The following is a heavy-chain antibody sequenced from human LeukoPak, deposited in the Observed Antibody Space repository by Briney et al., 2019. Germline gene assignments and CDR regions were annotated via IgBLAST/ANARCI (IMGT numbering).Heavy chain of an antibody. Sequence: GGSLRLSCAASGFTFSSYPMSWVRQAPGKGLEWVSAIGTAGDTYYPGSVKGRFTISRENAKNSLYLQMNSLRAGDTAVYYCARDGNSLGGFDYWGQGTLVTVSS. D-gene: IGHD4-23*01. CDR2: IGTAGDT. CDR3: ARDGNSLGGFDY. J-gene: IGHJ4*02. CDR1: GFTFSSYP. V-gene: IGHV3-13*01.